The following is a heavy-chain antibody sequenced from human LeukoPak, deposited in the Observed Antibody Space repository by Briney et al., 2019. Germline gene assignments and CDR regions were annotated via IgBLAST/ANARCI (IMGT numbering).Heavy chain of an antibody. J-gene: IGHJ4*02. D-gene: IGHD3-3*01. CDR1: GFTFSSYW. V-gene: IGHV3-7*01. CDR2: IKQDGSEK. CDR3: ARALTYYDFWSGYFYFDY. Sequence: PGGSLRLSCAASGFTFSSYWMSWVRQAPGKGLEWVANIKQDGSEKYYVDSVKGRFTISRDNAKNSLYLQMNSLRAEDTAVYYCARALTYYDFWSGYFYFDYWGQGTLVTVSS.